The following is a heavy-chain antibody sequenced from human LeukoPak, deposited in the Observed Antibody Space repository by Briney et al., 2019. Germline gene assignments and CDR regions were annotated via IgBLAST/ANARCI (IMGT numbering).Heavy chain of an antibody. CDR1: GFTFSDYY. V-gene: IGHV3-11*01. J-gene: IGHJ6*04. Sequence: GGSLRLSCAASGFTFSDYYMSWIRQAPGKVLEWVSYISSSGSTIYYADSVKGRFTISRDNAKNSLYLQMNSLRAEDTAVYYCARGDIVVVPAVLPDVWGKGTTVTVSS. CDR2: ISSSGSTI. CDR3: ARGDIVVVPAVLPDV. D-gene: IGHD2-2*01.